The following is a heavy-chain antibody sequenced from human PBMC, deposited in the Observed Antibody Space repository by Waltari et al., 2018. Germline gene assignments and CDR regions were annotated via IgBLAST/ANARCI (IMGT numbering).Heavy chain of an antibody. V-gene: IGHV1-18*01. CDR1: GYMFTTYV. J-gene: IGHJ4*02. Sequence: QVQLVQSGAEVKKPGASVKVSCKASGYMFTTYVLTWVRQAPEQGLEWMGWISGYNSNTKYAQQYQGRVTMTIDTSASTAYMELRSLRADDTAVYYCARGARMYFDNWGQGTLVTVSS. D-gene: IGHD2-15*01. CDR2: ISGYNSNT. CDR3: ARGARMYFDN.